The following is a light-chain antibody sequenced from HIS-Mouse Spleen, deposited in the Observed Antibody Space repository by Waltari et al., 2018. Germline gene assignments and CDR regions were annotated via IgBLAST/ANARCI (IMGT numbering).Light chain of an antibody. V-gene: IGLV3-19*01. CDR2: GKN. CDR3: NSRDSSGNHVV. CDR1: GLRSYY. J-gene: IGLJ2*01. Sequence: SSELTQDPAVSVALGQTVRSTCQGDGLRSYYGSWYQQKPGQAPVLVIYGKNNRPSGIPDRFSGSSSGNTASLTITGAQAEDEADYYCNSRDSSGNHVVFGGGTKLTVL.